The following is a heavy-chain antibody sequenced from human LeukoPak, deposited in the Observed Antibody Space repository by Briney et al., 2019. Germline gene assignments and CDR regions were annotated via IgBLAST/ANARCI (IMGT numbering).Heavy chain of an antibody. CDR3: AKGLARGFDP. Sequence: PGGSLRLSCAASGFTFRTYAMSWVRQAPGKGLEWVSTVSGSGGNTYYADSVKGRFTISRDNSKNTLYLQMNNLRAEDTAVYYCAKGLARGFDPWGQGTLVTVSS. J-gene: IGHJ5*02. V-gene: IGHV3-23*01. CDR2: VSGSGGNT. CDR1: GFTFRTYA.